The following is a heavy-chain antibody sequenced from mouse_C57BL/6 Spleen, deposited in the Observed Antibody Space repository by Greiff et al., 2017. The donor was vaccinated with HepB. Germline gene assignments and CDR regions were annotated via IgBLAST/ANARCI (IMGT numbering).Heavy chain of an antibody. Sequence: VKLMESGPELVKPGASVKISCKASGYAFSSSWMNWVKQRPGKGLEWIGRIYPGDGDTNYNGKFKGKATLTADKSSSTAYMQLSSLTSEDSAVYFCARSLYYSNYDAMDYWGQGTSVTVSS. CDR1: GYAFSSSW. V-gene: IGHV1-82*01. CDR3: ARSLYYSNYDAMDY. CDR2: IYPGDGDT. J-gene: IGHJ4*01. D-gene: IGHD2-5*01.